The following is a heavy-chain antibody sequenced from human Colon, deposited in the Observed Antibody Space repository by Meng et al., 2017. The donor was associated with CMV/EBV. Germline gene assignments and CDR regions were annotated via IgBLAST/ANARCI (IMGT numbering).Heavy chain of an antibody. V-gene: IGHV3-9*01. J-gene: IGHJ4*02. Sequence: GGSLRLSCAASGFIFNDFAMHWVRQAPGKGLEWVAIVNWNSGAIHYAASVKGRFTISRDNAKNSLSLQMNSLRPEDTALYYCVKAQTTTQSNYFGDWGQGTLVTVSS. D-gene: IGHD1-14*01. CDR2: VNWNSGAI. CDR1: GFIFNDFA. CDR3: VKAQTTTQSNYFGD.